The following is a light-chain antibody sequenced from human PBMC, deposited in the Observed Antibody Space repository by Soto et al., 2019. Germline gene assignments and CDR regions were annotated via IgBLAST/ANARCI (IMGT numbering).Light chain of an antibody. Sequence: QSALAQPASVSGSPGQSITISCTGTSSDVGAYNSVSWYQQHPGQAPQLMIYEVSQRPSGVPDRFSGSKSGNTASLTVSGLQAEDEADYYCSSYAGSNNRGVFGSGTKVTVL. CDR3: SSYAGSNNRGV. V-gene: IGLV2-8*01. CDR2: EVS. CDR1: SSDVGAYNS. J-gene: IGLJ1*01.